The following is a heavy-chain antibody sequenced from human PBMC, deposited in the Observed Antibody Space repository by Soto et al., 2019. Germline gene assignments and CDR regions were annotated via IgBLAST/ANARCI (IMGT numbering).Heavy chain of an antibody. V-gene: IGHV4-34*01. CDR2: INHRGST. D-gene: IGHD2-2*01. CDR1: GGSLSGYY. J-gene: IGHJ6*02. Sequence: KASQTMSLTCAVDGGSLSGYYWSWIRQPQGKGLEWIGEINHRGSTNYNPSHKSRVTISLDTSKNQFSLNLSSVTAADTAKYYCARAGSTTCQPYSCHYYGMDVWGLGTTVTVSS. CDR3: ARAGSTTCQPYSCHYYGMDV.